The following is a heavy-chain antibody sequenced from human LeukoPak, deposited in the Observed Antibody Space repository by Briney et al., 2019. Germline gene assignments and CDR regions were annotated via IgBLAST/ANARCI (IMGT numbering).Heavy chain of an antibody. D-gene: IGHD3-22*01. CDR1: GGSISSYY. V-gene: IGHV4-59*01. Sequence: SETLSLTCTVSGGSISSYYWGWIRQPPGKGLEWIGYIYYSGSTNYNPSLKSQVTISVDTSKNQFSLKLSSVTAADTAVYYCARSYYDSSGYYFNWFDPWGQGTLVTVSS. J-gene: IGHJ5*02. CDR3: ARSYYDSSGYYFNWFDP. CDR2: IYYSGST.